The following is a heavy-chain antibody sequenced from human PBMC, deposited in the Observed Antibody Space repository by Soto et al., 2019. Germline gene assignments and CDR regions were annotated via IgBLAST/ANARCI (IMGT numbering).Heavy chain of an antibody. Sequence: GASVKVSFKASGYTFTSYYMHWVRQAPGQGLEWMGIINPSGGSTSYAQKFQGRVTMTRDTSTSTVYMELSSLRSEDTAVYYCAREPYYYDSSGSIDGYYYGMDVWGQGTTVTVSS. V-gene: IGHV1-46*01. CDR3: AREPYYYDSSGSIDGYYYGMDV. CDR2: INPSGGST. D-gene: IGHD3-22*01. J-gene: IGHJ6*02. CDR1: GYTFTSYY.